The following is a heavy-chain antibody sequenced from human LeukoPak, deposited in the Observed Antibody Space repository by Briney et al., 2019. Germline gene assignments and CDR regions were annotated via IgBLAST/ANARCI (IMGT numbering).Heavy chain of an antibody. CDR2: IRYDGSNK. Sequence: GGSLRLSCAASGFTFSSYGMHWVRQAPGKGLEWVAFIRYDGSNKYYADSVKGRFTISRDNAKNSLYLQMNSLRAEDTAVYYCARGGSSWYYFDYWGQGTLVTVSS. V-gene: IGHV3-30*02. J-gene: IGHJ4*02. CDR3: ARGGSSWYYFDY. CDR1: GFTFSSYG. D-gene: IGHD6-13*01.